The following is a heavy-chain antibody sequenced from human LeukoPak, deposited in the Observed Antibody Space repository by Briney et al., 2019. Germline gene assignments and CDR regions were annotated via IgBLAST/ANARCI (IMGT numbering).Heavy chain of an antibody. CDR3: ARDPRISGTTDY. J-gene: IGHJ4*02. D-gene: IGHD1-7*01. Sequence: PGGSLRLPCAASGFTFSIYSMNWVRQAPGKGLEWVSYISSSSTIYYADSVKGRFTISRDNAKNSLYLHMNSLRAEDTAVYYCARDPRISGTTDYWGQGTLVTVSS. CDR2: ISSSSTI. CDR1: GFTFSIYS. V-gene: IGHV3-48*01.